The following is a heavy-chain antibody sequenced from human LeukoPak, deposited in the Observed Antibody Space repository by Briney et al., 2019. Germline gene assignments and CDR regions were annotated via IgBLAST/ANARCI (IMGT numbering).Heavy chain of an antibody. CDR1: GGSISSFY. CDR3: ARVSEWEWRGYCSGGSCYPYYFDY. CDR2: IFTSGST. J-gene: IGHJ4*02. V-gene: IGHV4-59*01. Sequence: KPSETLSLTCTVSGGSISSFYWSWIRQPPGKGLEWVGYIFTSGSTNYNSSLKSGVTISVDPSKTQFSLKLSSVTAAATAVYYCARVSEWEWRGYCSGGSCYPYYFDYWGQGTLVTVSS. D-gene: IGHD2-15*01.